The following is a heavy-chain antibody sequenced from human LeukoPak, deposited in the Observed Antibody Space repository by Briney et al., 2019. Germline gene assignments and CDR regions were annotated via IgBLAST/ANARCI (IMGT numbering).Heavy chain of an antibody. J-gene: IGHJ4*02. V-gene: IGHV1-69*05. CDR1: GGTFSSYA. D-gene: IGHD3-22*01. CDR2: IIPIFGTA. CDR3: ARGPLLYYYDSSGYYFVY. Sequence: SVKVSCKASGGTFSSYAISCVRQAPGQGLEWMGGIIPIFGTANYAQKFQGRVTITTDESTSTAYMELSSLRSEDTAVYYCARGPLLYYYDSSGYYFVYWGQGTLVTVSS.